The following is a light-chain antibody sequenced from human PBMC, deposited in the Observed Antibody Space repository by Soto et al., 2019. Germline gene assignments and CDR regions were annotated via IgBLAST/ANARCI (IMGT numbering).Light chain of an antibody. V-gene: IGKV1-27*01. CDR3: QKYSRAPLT. CDR1: QDISNY. J-gene: IGKJ4*01. Sequence: DLQMTQSPSSLSASVGDTVTITCRASQDISNYLAWYQQKPGRVPKVLIYAASTLQSGVPSRFSATGSGTYFTLTISSLQPEDVATYYCQKYSRAPLTFGGGTKVEIK. CDR2: AAS.